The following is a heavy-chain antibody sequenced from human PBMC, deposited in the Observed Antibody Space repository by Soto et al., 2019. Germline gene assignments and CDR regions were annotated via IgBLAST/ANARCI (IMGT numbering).Heavy chain of an antibody. CDR3: ARVVGNDFYYYDYMDV. V-gene: IGHV4-4*02. Sequence: SETLSLTCAVSSGSISSSNWWSWVRQPPGKGLEWIGEIYHSGSTNYNPSLKSRVTISVDKSKNQFSLKLSSVTAADTAVYYCARVVGNDFYYYDYMDVWGKGTTVTVSS. CDR2: IYHSGST. D-gene: IGHD1-1*01. J-gene: IGHJ6*03. CDR1: SGSISSSNW.